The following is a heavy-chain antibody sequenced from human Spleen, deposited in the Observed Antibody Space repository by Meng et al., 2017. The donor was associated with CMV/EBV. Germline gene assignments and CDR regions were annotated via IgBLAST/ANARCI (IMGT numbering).Heavy chain of an antibody. V-gene: IGHV3-11*04. Sequence: GESLKISCGASGFTFNNDWMSWIRQAPGKGLEWVSYISSSGSTIYYADSVKGRFTISRDNAKNSLYLQMNSLSAEDTAVYYCARDPDCSSTSCYTRGGGYYYYGMDVWGQGTTVTVSS. D-gene: IGHD2-2*02. CDR2: ISSSGSTI. J-gene: IGHJ6*02. CDR1: GFTFNNDW. CDR3: ARDPDCSSTSCYTRGGGYYYYGMDV.